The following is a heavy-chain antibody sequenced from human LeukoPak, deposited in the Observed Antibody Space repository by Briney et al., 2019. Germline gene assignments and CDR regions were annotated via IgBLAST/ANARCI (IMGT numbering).Heavy chain of an antibody. D-gene: IGHD5-12*01. CDR1: GGSISSSSYY. J-gene: IGHJ4*02. Sequence: SETLSLTCTVSGGSISSSSYYWVWIRQSPGKGLEWIGYVYYSGSTYYNPSLKSRVTISVDTSKNQFSLKLSSVTAADTAVYYCARRSGYDSVDYWGQGTLVTVSS. CDR3: ARRSGYDSVDY. CDR2: VYYSGST. V-gene: IGHV4-39*01.